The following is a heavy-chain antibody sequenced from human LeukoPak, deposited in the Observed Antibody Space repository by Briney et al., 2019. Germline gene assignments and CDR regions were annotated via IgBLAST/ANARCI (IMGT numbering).Heavy chain of an antibody. Sequence: PGGSLRLSCAASGFTVSSNYMNWVRQVPGKGLEWVPVIYNDGSTYFADSVKGRFTISRDNSKNTLYLQMNSLRAEDTAVYYCARDFGGGTSTNYYYYGLDAWGQGTTVTVSS. V-gene: IGHV3-53*01. CDR3: ARDFGGGTSTNYYYYGLDA. CDR2: IYNDGST. D-gene: IGHD2-2*01. CDR1: GFTVSSNY. J-gene: IGHJ6*02.